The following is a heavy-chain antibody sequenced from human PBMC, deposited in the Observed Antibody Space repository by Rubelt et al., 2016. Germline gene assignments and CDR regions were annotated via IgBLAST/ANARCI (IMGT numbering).Heavy chain of an antibody. CDR1: GGSFSGYY. V-gene: IGHV4-34*01. CDR2: INHSGST. Sequence: QVQLQQWGAGLLKPSETLSLTCAVYGGSFSGYYWSWIRQPPGKGLEWIGEINHSGSTNYNPSLKSRCTISVDASKNQFSLRLRSVTAADTAVYYCASSSGSYHYFDYCGQGTLVTVSS. D-gene: IGHD1-26*01. J-gene: IGHJ4*02. CDR3: ASSSGSYHYFDY.